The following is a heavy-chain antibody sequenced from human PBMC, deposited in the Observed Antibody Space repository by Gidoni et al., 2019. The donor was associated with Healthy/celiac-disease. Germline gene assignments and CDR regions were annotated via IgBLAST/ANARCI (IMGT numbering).Heavy chain of an antibody. CDR3: ARVQHYYGSGSQPYYYYMDV. CDR2: IYHSGST. Sequence: QVQLQESGPGLVKPSETLSLTCAVSGYSIRSGYYWGWIRQPPGKGLEWIGSIYHSGSTYYNPSLKSRVTISVDTSKNQFSLKLSSVTAADTAVYYCARVQHYYGSGSQPYYYYMDVWGKGTTVTVSS. V-gene: IGHV4-38-2*01. D-gene: IGHD3-10*01. CDR1: GYSIRSGYY. J-gene: IGHJ6*03.